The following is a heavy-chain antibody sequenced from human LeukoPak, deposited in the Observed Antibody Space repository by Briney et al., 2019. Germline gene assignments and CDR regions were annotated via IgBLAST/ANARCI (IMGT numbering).Heavy chain of an antibody. D-gene: IGHD6-19*01. Sequence: GGSLRLSCVASGFTFSSYGMRWVRQAPGKGLEWVAVIWYDGSNKYYADSVKGRFTISRDNSKNTLYLQMNSLRAEDTAVYYCARDGYSSGWYGPDYWGQGTLVTVSS. J-gene: IGHJ4*02. CDR3: ARDGYSSGWYGPDY. CDR1: GFTFSSYG. CDR2: IWYDGSNK. V-gene: IGHV3-33*01.